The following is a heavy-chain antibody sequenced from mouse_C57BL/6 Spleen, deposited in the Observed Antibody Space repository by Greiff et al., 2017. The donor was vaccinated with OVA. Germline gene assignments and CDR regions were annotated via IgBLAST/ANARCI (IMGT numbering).Heavy chain of an antibody. D-gene: IGHD1-1*01. CDR2: INPNNGGT. Sequence: EVQLQQSGPELVKPGASVKISCKASGYTFTDYYMNWVKQSHGKSLAWIGDINPNNGGTSYNQQFTGKATLTVDKSSSTAYMELRSLTSEDSAVYYCARYYYGSSYWYFDVWGTGTTVTVSS. CDR3: ARYYYGSSYWYFDV. V-gene: IGHV1-26*01. J-gene: IGHJ1*03. CDR1: GYTFTDYY.